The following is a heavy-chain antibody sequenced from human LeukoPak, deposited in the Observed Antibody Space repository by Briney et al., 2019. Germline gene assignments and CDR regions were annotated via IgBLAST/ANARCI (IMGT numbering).Heavy chain of an antibody. Sequence: SETLSLTCAVYGGSFSGYYWSWIRQPPGKGLEWLGEINHSGSINYNPSLKSRVTISVDTSKNQVSLKVSSVTAADTAVYYCASVELATAYFYYWGQGTLVTVSS. CDR3: ASVELATAYFYY. D-gene: IGHD5-24*01. V-gene: IGHV4-34*01. J-gene: IGHJ4*02. CDR2: INHSGSI. CDR1: GGSFSGYY.